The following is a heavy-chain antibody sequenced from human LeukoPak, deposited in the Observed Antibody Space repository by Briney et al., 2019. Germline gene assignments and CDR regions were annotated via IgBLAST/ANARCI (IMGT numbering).Heavy chain of an antibody. CDR2: IYYSGST. D-gene: IGHD5-18*01. V-gene: IGHV4-39*01. J-gene: IGHJ4*02. CDR1: GGSISSYY. Sequence: SETLSLTCTVSGGSISSYYWGWIRQPPVKGLEWIGSIYYSGSTYYNPSLKSRVTISVDTSKNQFSLKLSSVTAADTAVYYCARHVFTAMVTAPFDYWGQGTLVTVSS. CDR3: ARHVFTAMVTAPFDY.